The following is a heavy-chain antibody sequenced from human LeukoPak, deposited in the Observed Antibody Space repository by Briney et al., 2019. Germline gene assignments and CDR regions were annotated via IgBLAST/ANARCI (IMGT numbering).Heavy chain of an antibody. CDR2: IYYSGST. V-gene: IGHV4-59*08. CDR1: GGSISSYY. D-gene: IGHD3-22*01. Sequence: SETLSLTCTVSGGSISSYYWSWIRQPPGKGLEWIGYIYYSGSTNYNPSLKSRVTISVDTSKNQFSLKLSSVTAADTAVYYCAATMIVYHLPYFGYWGQGTLVTVSS. CDR3: AATMIVYHLPYFGY. J-gene: IGHJ4*02.